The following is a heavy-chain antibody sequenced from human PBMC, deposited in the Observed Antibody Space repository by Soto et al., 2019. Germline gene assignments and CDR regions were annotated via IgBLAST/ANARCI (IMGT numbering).Heavy chain of an antibody. D-gene: IGHD1-1*01. CDR1: GFTFSSYW. J-gene: IGHJ5*02. V-gene: IGHV3-74*01. CDR3: ARAVDNWNWFDP. CDR2: INSDGSST. Sequence: GGSLRLSCAASGFTFSSYWMHWVRQAPGKGLVWVSRINSDGSSTSYADSVKGRFTISRDNAKNTLYLQMNSLRAEDTAVYYCARAVDNWNWFDPWGQGTLVTVSS.